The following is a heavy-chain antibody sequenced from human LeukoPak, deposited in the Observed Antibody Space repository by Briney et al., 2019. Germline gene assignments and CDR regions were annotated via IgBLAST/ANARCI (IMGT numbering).Heavy chain of an antibody. CDR2: IRYDGSKT. CDR1: GFTFNDYG. D-gene: IGHD4-17*01. V-gene: IGHV3-30*02. Sequence: GGSLRLSCAASGFTFNDYGMHWVRQAPGKGLEWVAFIRYDGSKTSYADSVKGRFTISRDNSRNTLYLQMKSLRDDDTAVFYCATTLTTVTTLGPWGQGTLVTVSS. CDR3: ATTLTTVTTLGP. J-gene: IGHJ5*02.